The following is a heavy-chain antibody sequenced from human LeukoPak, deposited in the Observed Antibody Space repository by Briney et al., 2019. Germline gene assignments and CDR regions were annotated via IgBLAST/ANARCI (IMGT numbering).Heavy chain of an antibody. CDR1: GFTFSDYW. J-gene: IGHJ4*02. Sequence: GGSLRLSCATSGFTFSDYWMHWVRQAPGEALVWVSRINSDGSSTSYADSVRGRFTISRDNAKNTLYLQMSSLRADDTAVYYCTTVNVPATSYWGQGTLVTVSS. D-gene: IGHD2-15*01. V-gene: IGHV3-74*01. CDR2: INSDGSST. CDR3: TTVNVPATSY.